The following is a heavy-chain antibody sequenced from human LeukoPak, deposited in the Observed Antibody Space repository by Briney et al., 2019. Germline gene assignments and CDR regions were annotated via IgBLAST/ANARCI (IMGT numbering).Heavy chain of an antibody. CDR1: GITLSNYG. J-gene: IGHJ4*02. D-gene: IGHD3-22*01. CDR3: AKRGVVIRVILVGFHKEAYYFDS. CDR2: IGASGGGT. V-gene: IGHV3-23*01. Sequence: TGGSLRLSCAVSGITLSNYGMSWVRQAPGKGLEWVAGIGASGGGTNYADSVEGRFTISRDNPKNTLYLQMNSLRAEDTAVYFCAKRGVVIRVILVGFHKEAYYFDSWGQGALVTVSS.